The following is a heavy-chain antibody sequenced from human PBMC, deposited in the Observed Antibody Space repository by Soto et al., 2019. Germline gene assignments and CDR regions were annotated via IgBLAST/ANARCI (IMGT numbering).Heavy chain of an antibody. J-gene: IGHJ4*02. Sequence: EVQLLESGGRLVQPGGSLSLSCAASGFIFSSYAMNWVRQAPGKGLEWVSGISDSGGSTYYADSVKGRFTISRDNSKNTLYLQMNSLRAEDTAVYYCVRGDYYGSGTYFDFWGQGTLVTVSS. CDR3: VRGDYYGSGTYFDF. V-gene: IGHV3-23*01. D-gene: IGHD3-10*01. CDR1: GFIFSSYA. CDR2: ISDSGGST.